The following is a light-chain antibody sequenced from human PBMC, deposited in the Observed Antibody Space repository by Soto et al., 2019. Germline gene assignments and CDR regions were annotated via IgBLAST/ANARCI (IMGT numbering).Light chain of an antibody. J-gene: IGLJ1*01. V-gene: IGLV2-14*01. CDR3: SSCTSSSTLYV. CDR2: EVN. Sequence: QSALTQPASLSGSPGQSITISCTGTSSDIGAYDYVSWFQQHPGKAPKLMISEVNNRPSGVSNRFSGSKSGNTASLTISGLQAEDEADYYCSSCTSSSTLYVFGTGTKSPS. CDR1: SSDIGAYDY.